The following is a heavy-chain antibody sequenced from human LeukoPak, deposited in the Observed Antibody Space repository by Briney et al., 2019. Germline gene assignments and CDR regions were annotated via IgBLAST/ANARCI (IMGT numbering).Heavy chain of an antibody. V-gene: IGHV3-23*01. CDR1: GFTFSSCA. D-gene: IGHD3-10*01. CDR2: ISGGGDTT. CDR3: AKASTFGELNRPFDH. J-gene: IGHJ5*02. Sequence: GGSLRLSCAASGFTFSSCAMSWVRQAPGKGLDWVSTISGGGDTTYYSDSVKGRFTISRDNSKNRLFLQMNSLRAEDTAVYYCAKASTFGELNRPFDHWGQGTLVTVSS.